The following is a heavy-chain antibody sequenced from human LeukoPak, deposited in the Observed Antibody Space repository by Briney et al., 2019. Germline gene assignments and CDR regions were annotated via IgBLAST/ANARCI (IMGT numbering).Heavy chain of an antibody. CDR2: ISSSGSTI. Sequence: PGGSLRLPCAASGFTFSDYYMSWIRQAPGKGLEWVSYISSSGSTIYYADSVKGRFTISRDNSKNTLYLQMNSLRAEDTAVYYCAKGSDPLRWFGEFNVKLLRPIRHYYFDSWGQGTLVTVSS. D-gene: IGHD3-10*01. CDR1: GFTFSDYY. J-gene: IGHJ4*02. CDR3: AKGSDPLRWFGEFNVKLLRPIRHYYFDS. V-gene: IGHV3-11*01.